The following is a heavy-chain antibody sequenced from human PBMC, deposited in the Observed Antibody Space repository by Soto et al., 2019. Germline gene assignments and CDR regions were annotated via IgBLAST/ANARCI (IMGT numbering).Heavy chain of an antibody. Sequence: GGSLRLSCAASGFTFSVYSMNWVRQAPGKGLEWVSSITTTGSNMYYTDSVKGRFTISRDNARNSLFLQMNSLRAEDTAMYYCARDRNWSVDYWGQGTLVTVSS. CDR3: ARDRNWSVDY. V-gene: IGHV3-21*01. CDR2: ITTTGSNM. D-gene: IGHD1-1*01. J-gene: IGHJ4*02. CDR1: GFTFSVYS.